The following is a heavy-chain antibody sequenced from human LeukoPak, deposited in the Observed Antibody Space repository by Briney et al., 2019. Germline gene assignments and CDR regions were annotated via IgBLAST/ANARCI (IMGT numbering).Heavy chain of an antibody. Sequence: GGSLRLSCAASGFTFSSYAMSWVRQAPGKGLEWVSAISGSGGSTYYADSVKGRFTISRDNSKNTLYLQMNSLRAEDTAVYYCAKGEKQYSGSYQDYWGQGTLVTVSS. V-gene: IGHV3-23*01. CDR2: ISGSGGST. CDR1: GFTFSSYA. J-gene: IGHJ4*02. D-gene: IGHD1-26*01. CDR3: AKGEKQYSGSYQDY.